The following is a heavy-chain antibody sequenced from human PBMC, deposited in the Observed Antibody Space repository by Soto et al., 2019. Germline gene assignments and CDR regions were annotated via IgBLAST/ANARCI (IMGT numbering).Heavy chain of an antibody. V-gene: IGHV4-59*01. CDR1: GGSISSYY. J-gene: IGHJ5*02. CDR2: IYYSGST. Sequence: SETLSLTCTVSGGSISSYYWSWIRQPPGKGLEWIGYIYYSGSTNYNPSLKSRVTISVDTSKNQFSLKLSSVTAADTAVYYCARSAEQQLEAWFDPWGQGTLVTVSS. CDR3: ARSAEQQLEAWFDP. D-gene: IGHD6-13*01.